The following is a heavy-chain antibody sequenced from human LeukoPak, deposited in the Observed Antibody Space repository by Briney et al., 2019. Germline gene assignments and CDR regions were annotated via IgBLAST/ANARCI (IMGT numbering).Heavy chain of an antibody. CDR1: GGSISSYY. D-gene: IGHD1-14*01. CDR2: IYYSGST. J-gene: IGHJ4*02. CDR3: ARTGLTTDY. V-gene: IGHV4-59*01. Sequence: SETLSLTCTVSGGSISSYYWSWIGQPPGKGLEWIGYIYYSGSTNYNPSLKSRVTISVDTSKNQFSLKLSSVTAADTAVYYCARTGLTTDYWGQGTLVTVSS.